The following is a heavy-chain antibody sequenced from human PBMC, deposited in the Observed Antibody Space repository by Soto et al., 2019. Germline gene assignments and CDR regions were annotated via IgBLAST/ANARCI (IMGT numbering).Heavy chain of an antibody. Sequence: GASVKVSCKASVGTFSSYTISWVRQAPGQGLEWMGRIIPILGIANYAQKFQGRVTITADKSTSTAYMELSSLRSEDTSVYYCARVDPYIVATIREVWGRGTMVTVSS. CDR3: ARVDPYIVATIREV. CDR2: IIPILGIA. CDR1: VGTFSSYT. D-gene: IGHD5-12*01. J-gene: IGHJ3*01. V-gene: IGHV1-69*02.